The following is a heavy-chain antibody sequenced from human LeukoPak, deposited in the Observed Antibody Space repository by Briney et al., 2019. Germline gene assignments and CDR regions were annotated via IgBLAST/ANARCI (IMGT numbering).Heavy chain of an antibody. Sequence: ASVKVSCKASGYTFTSYDINWVRQATGQGLEWMGWMNPNSGNTGYAQKFQGRVTMTRNTSISTAYMELSSLRSEDTAVYYCARVIYYYYDSLGFNDYWGQGTLVTVSS. V-gene: IGHV1-8*01. D-gene: IGHD3-22*01. CDR3: ARVIYYYYDSLGFNDY. J-gene: IGHJ4*02. CDR2: MNPNSGNT. CDR1: GYTFTSYD.